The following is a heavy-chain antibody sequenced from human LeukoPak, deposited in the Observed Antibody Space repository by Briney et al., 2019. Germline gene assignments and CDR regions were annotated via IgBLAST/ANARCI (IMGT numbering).Heavy chain of an antibody. CDR3: AREQYYYDNSGYYDF. D-gene: IGHD3-22*01. Sequence: SETLSLTCTVSGGSISSSSYYWGWIRQPPGKGLEWIGSIYYSGSTYYNPSLKSRVTISVDTSKNQFSLKLSSVTAADTAVYYCAREQYYYDNSGYYDFWGQGTQVTVSS. V-gene: IGHV4-39*07. CDR1: GGSISSSSYY. J-gene: IGHJ4*02. CDR2: IYYSGST.